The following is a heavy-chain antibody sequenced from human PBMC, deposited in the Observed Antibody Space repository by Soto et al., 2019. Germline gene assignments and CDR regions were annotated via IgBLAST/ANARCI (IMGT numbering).Heavy chain of an antibody. Sequence: GESLKISCKASGYDFSTYWIGWVRQMPGKGLEWMGIIYPGDSTTMYSPSFQGQVTISADKSITTASLQWNSLQASDTAMYYCARGGSGSSRYWATSFDPWGQGTLVTVSS. J-gene: IGHJ5*02. CDR1: GYDFSTYW. CDR3: ARGGSGSSRYWATSFDP. CDR2: IYPGDSTT. V-gene: IGHV5-51*01. D-gene: IGHD6-13*01.